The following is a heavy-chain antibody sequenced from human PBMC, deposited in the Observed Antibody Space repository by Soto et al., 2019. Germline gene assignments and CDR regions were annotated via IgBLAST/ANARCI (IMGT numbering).Heavy chain of an antibody. CDR2: IWYDVDNK. D-gene: IGHD3-22*01. CDR3: ATNYYDRSGHSGRDY. Sequence: QVQLVESGGGVVQPGRSLRLSCAASGFTFSNYGMHWVRQAPGKGLEWVAVIWYDVDNKYYADSVKGRFTISRDNSKNTLYLQMNNLRAEDTAVYFCATNYYDRSGHSGRDYWGQGTLVTVSS. CDR1: GFTFSNYG. J-gene: IGHJ4*02. V-gene: IGHV3-33*01.